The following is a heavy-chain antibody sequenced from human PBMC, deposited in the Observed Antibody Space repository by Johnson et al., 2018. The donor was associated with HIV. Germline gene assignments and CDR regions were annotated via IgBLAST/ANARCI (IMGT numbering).Heavy chain of an antibody. CDR2: INWNGGST. V-gene: IGHV3-20*04. J-gene: IGHJ3*02. Sequence: VQLVESGGGLVQPGGSLKLSCVASGFTFDGYGMSWVRQAPGKGLEWVSGINWNGGSTGYADSLKGRFTISRDNAKNSLYLQMNSLRAEDTALYYCARDHPQWPSIWGQGTMVTVSS. CDR1: GFTFDGYG. CDR3: ARDHPQWPSI. D-gene: IGHD6-19*01.